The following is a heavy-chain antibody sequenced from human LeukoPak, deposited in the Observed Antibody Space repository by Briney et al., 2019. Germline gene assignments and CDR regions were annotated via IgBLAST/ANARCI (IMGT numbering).Heavy chain of an antibody. Sequence: GGSLRLSCAASGFTFSSSAMSWVRQAPGKGLEWVSAISNNGGYTYYADSVQGRFTISRDNSKSTLCLQMNSLRAEDTAVYYCAKLLVVPSYFDNWGQGTLVTVSS. D-gene: IGHD2-2*01. CDR2: ISNNGGYT. CDR1: GFTFSSSA. J-gene: IGHJ4*02. CDR3: AKLLVVPSYFDN. V-gene: IGHV3-23*01.